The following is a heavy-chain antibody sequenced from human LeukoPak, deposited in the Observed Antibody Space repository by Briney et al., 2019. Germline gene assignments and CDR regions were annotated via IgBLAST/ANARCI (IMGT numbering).Heavy chain of an antibody. D-gene: IGHD5-18*01. CDR3: ARHAGDYSYGPIDY. Sequence: IFHPADSDTRYSPSFQGQVTISADRSISTAYLQWSSLKASDTAMYYCARHAGDYSYGPIDYWGQGTLVTVSS. CDR2: FHPADSDT. V-gene: IGHV5-51*01. J-gene: IGHJ4*02.